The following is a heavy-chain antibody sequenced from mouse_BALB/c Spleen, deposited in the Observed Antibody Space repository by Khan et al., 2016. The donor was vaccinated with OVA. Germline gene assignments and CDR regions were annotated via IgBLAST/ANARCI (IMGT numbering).Heavy chain of an antibody. Sequence: EVKLEVSGPGLVKPSQSLSLTCTVTGYSITSDYAWNWIRQFPGNKLEWMGFISYSGNTNYNPSLKSRTSITRDPSKNQFFLQLNSVTTEDTARYYCARVYGGYFDYWGQGTTLTVSS. V-gene: IGHV3-2*02. J-gene: IGHJ2*01. D-gene: IGHD1-1*01. CDR2: ISYSGNT. CDR1: GYSITSDYA. CDR3: ARVYGGYFDY.